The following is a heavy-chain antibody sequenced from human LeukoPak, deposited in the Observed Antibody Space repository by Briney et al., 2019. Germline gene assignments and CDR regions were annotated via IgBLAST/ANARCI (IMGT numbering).Heavy chain of an antibody. CDR2: ISGSGGST. CDR1: GFTFSSYA. Sequence: PGGSLRLSCAASGFTFSSYAMSWVRQAPGKGLEWVSDISGSGGSTYYADTVKGRFTISRDNSKNTLYLQMNSLRAEETAVYYCAKEVYSSSWYGIDYWGQGTLVTVSS. CDR3: AKEVYSSSWYGIDY. J-gene: IGHJ4*02. V-gene: IGHV3-23*01. D-gene: IGHD6-13*01.